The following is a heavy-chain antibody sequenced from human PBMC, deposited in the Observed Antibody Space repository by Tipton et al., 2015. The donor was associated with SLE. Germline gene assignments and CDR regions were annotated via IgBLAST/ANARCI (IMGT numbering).Heavy chain of an antibody. D-gene: IGHD6-13*01. J-gene: IGHJ4*02. Sequence: RSLRLSCAASGFTFDDYAMHWVRQAPGKGLEWVSGISWNSGSIGYADSVKGRFTISRDNAKNSLYLQMNSLRAEDTAVYYCARAFGSSWPFDYWGQGTLVTVSS. CDR3: ARAFGSSWPFDY. CDR1: GFTFDDYA. CDR2: ISWNSGSI. V-gene: IGHV3-9*01.